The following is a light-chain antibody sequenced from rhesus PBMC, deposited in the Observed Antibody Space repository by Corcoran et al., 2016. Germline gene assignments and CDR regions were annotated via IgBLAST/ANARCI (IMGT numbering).Light chain of an antibody. CDR2: YAS. CDR3: QQYNSDPSS. J-gene: IGKJ2*01. V-gene: IGKV1-37*01. CDR1: QGISSF. Sequence: DIQMTQSPSSLSASVGDRVTIACRVSQGISSFLAWYQQKPGKAPKPLIYYASNLESGVPSRFSGSVSGTEFTLTISSLQPEDFATYSYQQYNSDPSSFGQGTKVEIK.